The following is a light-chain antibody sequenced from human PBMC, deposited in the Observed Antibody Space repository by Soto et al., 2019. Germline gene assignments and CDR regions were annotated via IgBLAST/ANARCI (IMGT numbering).Light chain of an antibody. J-gene: IGKJ1*01. CDR2: DAS. CDR3: QQYTNTNNPWM. V-gene: IGKV1-5*01. Sequence: DIQVTQSPPTLSASVGDRVTITCRASQTISTWMAWYQQKPGKAPKPLVYDASTLQSGVASRFSGSGSGTEFTLIISGLQPDDSATYYCQQYTNTNNPWMFGQGTKVDIK. CDR1: QTISTW.